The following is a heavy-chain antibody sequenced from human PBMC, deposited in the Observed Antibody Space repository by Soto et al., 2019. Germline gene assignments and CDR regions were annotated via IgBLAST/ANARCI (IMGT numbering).Heavy chain of an antibody. Sequence: QVQLQQWGAGLLKPSETLSLTCAVYGGSFSGYYWSWIRQPPGKGLEWIGEINHSGSTNYNPSLKSRVTISVDTSKNQFSLTLSSVTAADTAVYYCARGSSGLLDYWGQGTLVTVSS. CDR2: INHSGST. D-gene: IGHD6-19*01. V-gene: IGHV4-34*01. J-gene: IGHJ4*02. CDR3: ARGSSGLLDY. CDR1: GGSFSGYY.